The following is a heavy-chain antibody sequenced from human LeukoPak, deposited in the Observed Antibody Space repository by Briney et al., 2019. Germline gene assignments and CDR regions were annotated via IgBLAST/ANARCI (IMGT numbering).Heavy chain of an antibody. CDR2: INPNSGGT. D-gene: IGHD4/OR15-4a*01. Sequence: GDSLKISCKCSGYDFPRHWIRWGRQAPGQGLEWMGCINPNSGGTNYAQRFQGRVTMTRDTSISTAYMELTRLTSDDTAVYSCATSSTVGLNWFFDLWGRGTLVTVSS. CDR3: ATSSTVGLNWFFDL. J-gene: IGHJ2*01. CDR1: GYDFPRHW. V-gene: IGHV1-2*02.